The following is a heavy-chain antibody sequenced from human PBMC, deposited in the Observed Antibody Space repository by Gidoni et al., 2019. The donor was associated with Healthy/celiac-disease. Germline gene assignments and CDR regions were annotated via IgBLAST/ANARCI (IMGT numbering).Heavy chain of an antibody. CDR2: IYPGDSDT. CDR3: ARLDTAMVHRNYYDYYMDV. J-gene: IGHJ6*03. V-gene: IGHV5-51*01. Sequence: EVQLVQSGAEVKKPGESLKISCKGSGYSFTSYWIGWVRQMPGKGLEWMGIIYPGDSDTRYSPSFQGKVTISADKSISTAYLQWSSLKASDTAMYYCARLDTAMVHRNYYDYYMDVWGKGTTVTVSS. CDR1: GYSFTSYW. D-gene: IGHD5-18*01.